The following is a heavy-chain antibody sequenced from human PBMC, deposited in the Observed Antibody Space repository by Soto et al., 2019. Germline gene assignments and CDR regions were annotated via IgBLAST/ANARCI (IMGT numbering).Heavy chain of an antibody. CDR1: GFSLSTSGVG. D-gene: IGHD3-10*01. Sequence: ESGPTLVNPTQTLTLTCTFSGFSLSTSGVGVGWIRQPPGKALEWLALIYWDDDKRYSPSLKSRLTITKDTSKNQVVLTMTNMDPVDTATYYCAHIPPYTWFGEFNWFDPWGQGTLVTVSS. CDR2: IYWDDDK. CDR3: AHIPPYTWFGEFNWFDP. J-gene: IGHJ5*02. V-gene: IGHV2-5*02.